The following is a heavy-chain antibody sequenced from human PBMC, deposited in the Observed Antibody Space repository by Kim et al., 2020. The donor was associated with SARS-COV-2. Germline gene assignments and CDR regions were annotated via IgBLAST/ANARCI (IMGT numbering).Heavy chain of an antibody. J-gene: IGHJ4*02. CDR2: IDGSDGTT. V-gene: IGHV3-23*01. D-gene: IGHD2-2*03. CDR1: GFTFTGYA. Sequence: GGSLRLSCTTSGFTFTGYAMSWVRQAPGKGLEWVSSIDGSDGTTYYVDSVKGRFTISRDNSKNTLYLKMNSLRADDTAGYYCMKGGWGWIWDHWGQGTRVTVSS. CDR3: MKGGWGWIWDH.